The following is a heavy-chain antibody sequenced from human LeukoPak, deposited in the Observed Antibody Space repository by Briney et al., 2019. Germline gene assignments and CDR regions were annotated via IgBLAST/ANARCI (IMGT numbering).Heavy chain of an antibody. CDR1: GYTFTSYG. CDR2: IIPIFGTA. V-gene: IGHV1-69*05. Sequence: ASVKVSCKASGYTFTSYGISWVRQAPGQGLEWMGGIIPIFGTANYAQKFQGRVTITTDESTSTAYMELSSLRAEDTAVYYCARVPRGERSLYFDYWGQGTLVTVSS. CDR3: ARVPRGERSLYFDY. J-gene: IGHJ4*02. D-gene: IGHD1-1*01.